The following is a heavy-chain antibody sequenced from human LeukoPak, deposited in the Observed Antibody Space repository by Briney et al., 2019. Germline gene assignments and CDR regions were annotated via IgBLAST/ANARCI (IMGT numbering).Heavy chain of an antibody. J-gene: IGHJ4*02. V-gene: IGHV3-53*01. CDR1: GFTVSSNY. D-gene: IGHD3-10*01. CDR2: IYSGGST. CDR3: AREVPYYYGSGSYYVY. Sequence: PGGSLRLSCAASGFTVSSNYMSWARQAPGKGLEWVSVIYSGGSTYYADSVKGRFTISRDNSKNTLYLQMNSLRAEDTAVYYCAREVPYYYGSGSYYVYWGQGTLVTVSS.